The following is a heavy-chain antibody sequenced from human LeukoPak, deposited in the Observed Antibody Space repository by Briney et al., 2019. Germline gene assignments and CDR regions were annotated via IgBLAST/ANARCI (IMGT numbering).Heavy chain of an antibody. CDR1: GFTFSTYV. V-gene: IGHV3-30*01. J-gene: IGHJ6*02. Sequence: PGGSLRPSCAASGFTFSTYVMHWVRQAPGKGLQWVAVILYDGRNKYYADSVKGRFIISRDNSKNTLYLQMNSLTAEDTAVYYCARVVAGSVYNYGMDVWGQGTTVTVSS. CDR2: ILYDGRNK. CDR3: ARVVAGSVYNYGMDV. D-gene: IGHD6-19*01.